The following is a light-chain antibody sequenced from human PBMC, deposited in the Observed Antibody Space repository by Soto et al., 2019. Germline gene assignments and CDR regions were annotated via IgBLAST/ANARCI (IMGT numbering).Light chain of an antibody. CDR3: AAWDDSLNGYV. V-gene: IGLV1-44*01. J-gene: IGLJ1*01. Sequence: QCVLAQPPSSSGTPGQGVTISCSGRSANIGNNYVCWYQQLPGTAPKLLIYSNNQRPSGVPDRFSGSKSGTSASLAISGLQSEDEADYYCAAWDDSLNGYVFGTGTKGTVL. CDR1: SANIGNNY. CDR2: SNN.